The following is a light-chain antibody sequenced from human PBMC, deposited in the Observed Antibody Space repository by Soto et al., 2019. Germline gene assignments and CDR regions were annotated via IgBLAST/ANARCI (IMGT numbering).Light chain of an antibody. CDR1: SSDVGGYNY. J-gene: IGLJ1*01. CDR2: EVN. V-gene: IGLV2-8*01. CDR3: SSYAGSSNV. Sequence: LTQPPSASGSPGQSVAISCTGTSSDVGGYNYVSWYQQHPGKAPKLMIYEVNKRPSGVSDRFSGSKSGNTASLTVSGLQAEDEADYYCSSYAGSSNVFGTGTKVTVL.